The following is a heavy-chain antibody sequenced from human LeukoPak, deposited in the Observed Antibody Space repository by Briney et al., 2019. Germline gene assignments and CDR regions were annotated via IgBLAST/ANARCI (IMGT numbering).Heavy chain of an antibody. CDR1: GFTFSNAW. CDR3: AKDRIAAPIYYYMDV. V-gene: IGHV3-30*02. Sequence: PGGSLRLSCAASGFTFSNAWMSGVRQAPGKGLEWVAFIRYDGSNKYYADSVKGRFTISRDNSKNTLYLQMNSLRAEDTAVYYFAKDRIAAPIYYYMDVWGQGTLVTVSS. CDR2: IRYDGSNK. D-gene: IGHD6-13*01. J-gene: IGHJ6*03.